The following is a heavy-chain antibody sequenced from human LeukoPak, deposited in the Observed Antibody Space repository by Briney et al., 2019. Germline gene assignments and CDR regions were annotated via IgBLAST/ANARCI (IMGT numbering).Heavy chain of an antibody. J-gene: IGHJ3*02. V-gene: IGHV4-59*01. D-gene: IGHD1-26*01. CDR1: GGSISSYY. CDR2: IYYSGST. CDR3: ASQWEDAFDI. Sequence: SETLSLTCTVPGGSISSYYWSWIRQPPGEGLEWIGYIYYSGSTNYNPSLKSRVTISVDTSKNQFSLKLSSVTAADTAVYYCASQWEDAFDIWGQGTMVTVSS.